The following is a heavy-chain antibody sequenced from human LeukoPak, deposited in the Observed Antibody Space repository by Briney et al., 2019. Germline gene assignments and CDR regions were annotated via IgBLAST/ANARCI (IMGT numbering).Heavy chain of an antibody. Sequence: GGSLRLSCAASGFTFSSYWMNWVRQAPGKGLEWVANIKQDESEKYYVDSVKGRFTISRDNAKNSLYLQMNSLRAEDTAVYYCARDSSYYDFWSGGFDYWGQGTLVTVSS. CDR1: GFTFSSYW. CDR3: ARDSSYYDFWSGGFDY. V-gene: IGHV3-7*01. CDR2: IKQDESEK. D-gene: IGHD3-3*01. J-gene: IGHJ4*02.